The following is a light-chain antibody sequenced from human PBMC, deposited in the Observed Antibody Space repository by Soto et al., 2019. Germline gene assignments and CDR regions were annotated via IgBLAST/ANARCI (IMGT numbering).Light chain of an antibody. CDR3: QQYGSSPWT. CDR1: QSVTRY. V-gene: IGKV3-20*01. CDR2: DAS. J-gene: IGKJ1*01. Sequence: EIVLTQSPGTLSLSPGERATLSCRASQSVTRYLAWYQQKPGQAPRFLIFDASNRATGVPARFSGSGSGTDFTLTISSLEPEDFAVYYCQQYGSSPWTFGQGTKVDIK.